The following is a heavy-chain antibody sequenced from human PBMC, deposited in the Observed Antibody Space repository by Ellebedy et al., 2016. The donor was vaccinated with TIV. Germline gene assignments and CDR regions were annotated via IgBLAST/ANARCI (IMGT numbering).Heavy chain of an antibody. CDR1: GFTFTNYA. CDR3: AKGRGGGSDSSAPRYYFDS. CDR2: ISHTGSRT. V-gene: IGHV3-23*01. Sequence: GESLKISCAASGFTFTNYAMSWVRQAPGKGLEWVSTISHTGSRTYYANSVEGRFIISRDNSKRTLYLQMNSLRAEDTAVYYWAKGRGGGSDSSAPRYYFDSWGLGTLVTVSS. D-gene: IGHD6-19*01. J-gene: IGHJ4*02.